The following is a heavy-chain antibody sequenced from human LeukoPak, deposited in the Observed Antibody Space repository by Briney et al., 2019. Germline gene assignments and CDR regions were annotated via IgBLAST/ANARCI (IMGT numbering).Heavy chain of an antibody. CDR3: TRAALGYCSGGSCYSDWFDP. J-gene: IGHJ5*02. V-gene: IGHV3-49*03. Sequence: GGSLRLSCTASGFTFGDYAMSWFRQAPGKGLEWVGFIRSNAYGGTKEYAASVKGRFTISRDDSKSIAYLQMNSLKTEDTAVYYCTRAALGYCSGGSCYSDWFDPWGQGTLVTVSS. CDR1: GFTFGDYA. D-gene: IGHD2-15*01. CDR2: IRSNAYGGTK.